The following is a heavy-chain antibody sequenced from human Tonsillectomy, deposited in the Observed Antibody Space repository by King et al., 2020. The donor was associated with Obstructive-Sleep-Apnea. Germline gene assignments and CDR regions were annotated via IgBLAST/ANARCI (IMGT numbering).Heavy chain of an antibody. Sequence: TLKESGPTLVKPTQILTLTCSFSGFSLSTSGVGVGGFRQPPGRALAWLALFFWADGKNYSPTLKNSITITKETPKNQVVLTMTVMDPVDTATYYCARLFSIPAFGTGYYFDLWGRGTLVTVSS. CDR1: GFSLSTSGVG. V-gene: IGHV2-5*02. CDR3: ARLFSIPAFGTGYYFDL. D-gene: IGHD6-13*01. CDR2: FFWADGK. J-gene: IGHJ2*01.